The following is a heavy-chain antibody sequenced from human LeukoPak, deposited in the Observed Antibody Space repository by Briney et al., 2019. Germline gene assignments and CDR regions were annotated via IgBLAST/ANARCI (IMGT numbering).Heavy chain of an antibody. CDR2: ISAYNGNT. CDR3: ARGDPRGVPAAILNWFDP. J-gene: IGHJ5*02. CDR1: GYTFTSYG. D-gene: IGHD2-2*02. Sequence: GASVKVSCKASGYTFTSYGISWVRQAPGQGLEWMGWISAYNGNTNYAQKLQGRVTTTTDTSTSTAYMELRSLRSDDTAVYYCARGDPRGVPAAILNWFDPWGQGTLVTVSS. V-gene: IGHV1-18*01.